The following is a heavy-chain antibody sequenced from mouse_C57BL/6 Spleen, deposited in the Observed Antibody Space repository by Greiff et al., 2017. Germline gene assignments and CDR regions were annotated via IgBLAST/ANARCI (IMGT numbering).Heavy chain of an antibody. Sequence: QVQLQQPGAELVKPGASVKVSCKASGYTFTSYWMHWVKQRPGQGLEWIGRIHPSDSDTNYNQKFKGKATLTVDKSSSTAYMQLSSLTSEDSAVYYCATPYGSSYNAMDYWGQGTSVTVSS. CDR3: ATPYGSSYNAMDY. D-gene: IGHD1-1*01. J-gene: IGHJ4*01. V-gene: IGHV1-74*01. CDR1: GYTFTSYW. CDR2: IHPSDSDT.